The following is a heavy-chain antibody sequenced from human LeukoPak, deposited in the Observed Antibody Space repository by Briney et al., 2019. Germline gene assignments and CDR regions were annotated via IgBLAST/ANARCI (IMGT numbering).Heavy chain of an antibody. CDR3: ARDQGDNSYGYYAIWYAFDV. CDR1: GGTLNNYA. D-gene: IGHD5-18*01. J-gene: IGHJ3*01. Sequence: ASVTVSFTSTGGTLNNYANSWVRQAPGQGREWMGRIVPILGIANYAQEFQGRLIITADKATSSAYMELSTLRSEDTAVYYCARDQGDNSYGYYAIWYAFDVWGQGTMVTVSS. V-gene: IGHV1-69*04. CDR2: IVPILGIA.